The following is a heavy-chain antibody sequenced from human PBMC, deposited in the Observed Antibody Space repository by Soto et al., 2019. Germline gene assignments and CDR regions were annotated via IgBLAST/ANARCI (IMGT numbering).Heavy chain of an antibody. J-gene: IGHJ4*02. CDR2: IKSKTDGGTT. V-gene: IGHV3-15*07. Sequence: GGSLRLSCAASGFTFSNAWMNWVRQAPGKGLEWVGRIKSKTDGGTTDYAAPVKGRFTISRDDSKNTLYLQMNSLKTEDTAVYYCTTLSGYSGYDYIDYWGQGTLVTVSS. CDR1: GFTFSNAW. D-gene: IGHD5-12*01. CDR3: TTLSGYSGYDYIDY.